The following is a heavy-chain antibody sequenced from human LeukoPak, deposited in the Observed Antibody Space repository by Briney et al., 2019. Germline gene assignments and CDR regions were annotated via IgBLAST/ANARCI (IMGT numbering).Heavy chain of an antibody. J-gene: IGHJ4*02. V-gene: IGHV1-69*06. Sequence: SVKVSCKASGGTFSSYAISWVRQAPGQGLEWMGGIIPIFGTANYAQKFQGRVTITAGKSTSTAYMELSSLRAEDTAIYYCATYRQVLLPFESWGQGTLVTVSS. D-gene: IGHD2-8*02. CDR1: GGTFSSYA. CDR2: IIPIFGTA. CDR3: ATYRQVLLPFES.